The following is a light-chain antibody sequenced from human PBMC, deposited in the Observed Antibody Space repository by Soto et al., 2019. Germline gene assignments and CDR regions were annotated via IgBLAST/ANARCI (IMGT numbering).Light chain of an antibody. CDR2: ANT. CDR1: SSNIGAGYD. CDR3: QSYDSSLSGSNWV. V-gene: IGLV1-40*01. Sequence: QSVLTQPPSVSGAPGQRVTISCTGSSSNIGAGYDVHWYQQLPGTAPKLLIYANTNRPSGVPDRFSGSKSGTSASLAITGLKAEDEDDYYCQSYDSSLSGSNWVFGGGTKLTVL. J-gene: IGLJ3*02.